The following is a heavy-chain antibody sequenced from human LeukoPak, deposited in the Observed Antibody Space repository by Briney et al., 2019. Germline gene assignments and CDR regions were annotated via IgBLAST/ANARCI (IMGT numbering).Heavy chain of an antibody. J-gene: IGHJ6*03. CDR2: IYTSGST. Sequence: PSETLSLTCTVSGGSISSYYWSWIRQPAGKGLEWIGRIYTSGSTNYNPSLKSRVTMSVDTSKNQFSLKLSSVTAADTAVYYCARLGVGAGSYPGARYYYYMDVWGKGTTVTISS. V-gene: IGHV4-4*07. D-gene: IGHD1-26*01. CDR3: ARLGVGAGSYPGARYYYYMDV. CDR1: GGSISSYY.